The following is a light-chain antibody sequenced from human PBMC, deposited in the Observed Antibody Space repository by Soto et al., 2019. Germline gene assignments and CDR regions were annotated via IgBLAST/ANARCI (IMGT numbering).Light chain of an antibody. J-gene: IGLJ1*01. Sequence: QALLTQPPSVSGAPGQRVTISCTGSNSNIVAGYDVHWYQQLPGTAPKLLIYGNSNRPSGVPDRFSGSKYGTSASLTITGLQAEDEADYYCKSYGDSLSGYVFGTGTKVTVL. CDR3: KSYGDSLSGYV. CDR2: GNS. V-gene: IGLV1-40*01. CDR1: NSNIVAGYD.